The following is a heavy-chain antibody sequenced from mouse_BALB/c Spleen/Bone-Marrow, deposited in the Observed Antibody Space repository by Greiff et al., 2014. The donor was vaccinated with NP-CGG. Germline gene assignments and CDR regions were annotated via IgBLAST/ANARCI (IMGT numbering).Heavy chain of an antibody. CDR3: ARYAGTPYTMDY. CDR2: IHYSGIT. Sequence: VQLQQSGPDLVKPSQSLSLTCTVTGYSITSYYSWHWTRQFPGNKLEWMGYIHYSGITVYNPSLKSRISITRDTSNNQFFLQLNSVTTEDTATYYCARYAGTPYTMDYWGQGTSVTVSS. V-gene: IGHV3-1*02. CDR1: GYSITSYYS. J-gene: IGHJ4*01. D-gene: IGHD4-1*01.